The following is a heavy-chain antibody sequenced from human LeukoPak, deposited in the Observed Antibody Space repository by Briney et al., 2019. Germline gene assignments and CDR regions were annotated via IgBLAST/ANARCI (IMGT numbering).Heavy chain of an antibody. Sequence: ASVKVSCKASGYTFTSYDINWVRQATGQRLEWMGWMNPNSGNTGYAQKFQGRVTITRNTSISTDYMELSSLRSEDTAVYYCARVNYDYVWGSYRPFDYWGQGTLVTVSS. D-gene: IGHD3-16*02. V-gene: IGHV1-8*03. CDR2: MNPNSGNT. J-gene: IGHJ4*02. CDR3: ARVNYDYVWGSYRPFDY. CDR1: GYTFTSYD.